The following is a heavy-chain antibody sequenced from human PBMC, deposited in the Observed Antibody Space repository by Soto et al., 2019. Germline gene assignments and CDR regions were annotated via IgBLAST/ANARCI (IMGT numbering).Heavy chain of an antibody. CDR3: AKDLGIAVAPDYFDY. D-gene: IGHD6-19*01. J-gene: IGHJ4*02. CDR2: ISGSGGST. Sequence: GGSLRLSCAASGFTFSSYAMSWVRQAPGKGLEWVSAISGSGGSTYYADSVKGRFTISRDNSKNTLYLQMNSLRAEDTAVYYCAKDLGIAVAPDYFDYWGQGTLVTVSS. V-gene: IGHV3-23*01. CDR1: GFTFSSYA.